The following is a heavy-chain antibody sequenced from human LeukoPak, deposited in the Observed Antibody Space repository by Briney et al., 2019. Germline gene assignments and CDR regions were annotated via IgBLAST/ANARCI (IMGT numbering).Heavy chain of an antibody. CDR2: IIPIFGTA. CDR3: ARGIRGTRDHSYYYMDV. V-gene: IGHV1-69*13. D-gene: IGHD3-10*01. CDR1: GGTFISYA. Sequence: SVKVSCKASGGTFISYAITWVRQAPGQGLECMGGIIPIFGTANYAQKFQGSVTITADEYASTVYLELSSLRSDDTAVYYCARGIRGTRDHSYYYMDVWGKGTTVTVSS. J-gene: IGHJ6*03.